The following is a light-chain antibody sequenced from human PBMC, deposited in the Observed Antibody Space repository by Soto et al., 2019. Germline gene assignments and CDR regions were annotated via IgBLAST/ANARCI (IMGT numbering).Light chain of an antibody. J-gene: IGKJ5*01. V-gene: IGKV4-1*01. CDR3: QHYYTIPVT. Sequence: DIVMTQSPDSLAVSLGGRATINCKASQTVVSSSNNKNHLAWYQQKPGRAPKMLISWATTRESRVPDRFSGSGSGTDFTLTISSVQAEDVAVYYCQHYYTIPVTFGQGTRLEIK. CDR2: WAT. CDR1: QTVVSSSNNKNH.